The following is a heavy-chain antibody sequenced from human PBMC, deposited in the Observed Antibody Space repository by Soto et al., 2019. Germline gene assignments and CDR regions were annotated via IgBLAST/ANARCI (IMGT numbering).Heavy chain of an antibody. CDR3: ARDSVGSGYD. CDR1: GGSISSYY. CDR2: IYYSGST. D-gene: IGHD5-12*01. V-gene: IGHV4-59*01. Sequence: QVQLQESGPGLVKPSETLSLTCTVSGGSISSYYWSWIRQPPGKRLEWIGYIYYSGSTNYNPSLKSRVTSSVDTSKNQFSLELRSVTAADTAVYYCARDSVGSGYDWGQGTLVTASS. J-gene: IGHJ4*02.